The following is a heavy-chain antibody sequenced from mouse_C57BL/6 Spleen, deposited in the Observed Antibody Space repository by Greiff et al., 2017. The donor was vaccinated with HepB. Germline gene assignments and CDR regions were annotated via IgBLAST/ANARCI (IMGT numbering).Heavy chain of an antibody. D-gene: IGHD2-2*01. J-gene: IGHJ2*01. Sequence: VKLQQPGAELVKPGASVKMSCKASGYTFTSYWITWVKQRPGQGLEWIGDIYPGSGSTNYNEKFKSKATLTVDTSSSTAYMQLSSLTSEDSAVYYCARSGLRRGYFDYWGQGTTLTVSS. V-gene: IGHV1-55*01. CDR3: ARSGLRRGYFDY. CDR2: IYPGSGST. CDR1: GYTFTSYW.